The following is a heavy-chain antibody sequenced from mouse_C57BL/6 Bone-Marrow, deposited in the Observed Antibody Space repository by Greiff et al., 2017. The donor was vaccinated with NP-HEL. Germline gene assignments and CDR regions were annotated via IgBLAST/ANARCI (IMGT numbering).Heavy chain of an antibody. V-gene: IGHV1-81*01. CDR3: AREGVTTVVAKGDWYFDV. J-gene: IGHJ1*03. D-gene: IGHD1-1*01. CDR2: IYPRSGNT. CDR1: GYTFTSYG. Sequence: QVQLKQSGAELARPGASVKLSCKASGYTFTSYGISWVKQRTGQGLEWIGEIYPRSGNTYYNEKFKGKATLTADKSSSTAYMELRSLTSEDSAVYFCAREGVTTVVAKGDWYFDVWGTGTTVTVSS.